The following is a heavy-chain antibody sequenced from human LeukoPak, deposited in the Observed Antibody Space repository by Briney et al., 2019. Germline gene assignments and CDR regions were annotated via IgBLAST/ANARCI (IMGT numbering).Heavy chain of an antibody. J-gene: IGHJ4*02. Sequence: ASVKVSCKASGYTFTSYYMHWVRQAPGQGREWMGIINPSGGSTSYAQKFQGRVTMTRDTSTSTVYMQLSSLRSEDTAVYYCARDFGAEQQLHYEWGQGTLVTVSS. CDR2: INPSGGST. V-gene: IGHV1-46*01. CDR3: ARDFGAEQQLHYE. CDR1: GYTFTSYY. D-gene: IGHD6-13*01.